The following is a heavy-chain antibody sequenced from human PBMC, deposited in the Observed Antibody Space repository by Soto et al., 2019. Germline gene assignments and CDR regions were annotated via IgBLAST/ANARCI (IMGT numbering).Heavy chain of an antibody. J-gene: IGHJ3*01. CDR2: ISGGGHTT. D-gene: IGHD4-17*01. V-gene: IGHV3-23*01. CDR3: AVKVTTSQKNAFDF. Sequence: GGSLRLSCAASGITFSSYAMSWVRQAPGKGLEWVSAISGGGHTTLYADSVKGRFTISRDNSRNTLYLQMNSLRAEDTALYYCAVKVTTSQKNAFDFWGQGTMVTVSS. CDR1: GITFSSYA.